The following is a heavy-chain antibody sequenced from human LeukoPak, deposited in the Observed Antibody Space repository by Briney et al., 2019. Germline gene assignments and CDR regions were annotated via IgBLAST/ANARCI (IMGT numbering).Heavy chain of an antibody. Sequence: PSETLSLTCTVSGGSISSYYWSWIRQPPGKGLDWIGYIYYSGSTNYNPSLKSRVTISVDTSKNQFSLKLSSVTAADTAVYYCARDLAGNWNYVNAFDIWGQGTMVTVSS. CDR3: ARDLAGNWNYVNAFDI. D-gene: IGHD1-7*01. V-gene: IGHV4-59*12. J-gene: IGHJ3*02. CDR1: GGSISSYY. CDR2: IYYSGST.